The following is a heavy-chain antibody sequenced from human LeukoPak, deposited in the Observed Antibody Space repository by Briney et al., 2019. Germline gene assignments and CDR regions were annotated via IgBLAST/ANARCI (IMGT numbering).Heavy chain of an antibody. D-gene: IGHD5-12*01. J-gene: IGHJ4*02. CDR3: ARGIYSGYDYGY. V-gene: IGHV4-59*01. CDR2: IYYSGST. Sequence: SETLSLTCTVSGGSISSYYWSWIRQPPGKGLEWIGYIYYSGSTNYNPSLKSRVTKSVDTSKNQFSLKLSSVTAADTAVYYCARGIYSGYDYGYWGQGTLVTVSS. CDR1: GGSISSYY.